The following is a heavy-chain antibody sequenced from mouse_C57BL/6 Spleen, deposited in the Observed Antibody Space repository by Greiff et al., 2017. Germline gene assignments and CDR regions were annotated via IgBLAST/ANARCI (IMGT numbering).Heavy chain of an antibody. CDR2: GNNDNY. J-gene: IGHJ4*01. Sequence: QVTLKVSGPGILQPSQTLSLACTFSGISLSTSGMGLSWLRTPSGKALKWLASIGNNDNYYNPSLKSRLTIAKETSNYQVFLKLTSVDTADSATYYGAWRVLRRESRYYYATDYWGQGTSLTVSS. CDR3: WRVLRRESRYYYATDY. V-gene: IGHV8-2*01. D-gene: IGHD2-4*01. CDR1: ISLSTSGMGL.